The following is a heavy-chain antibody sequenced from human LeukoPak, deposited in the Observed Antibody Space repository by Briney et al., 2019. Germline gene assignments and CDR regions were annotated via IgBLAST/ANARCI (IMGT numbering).Heavy chain of an antibody. D-gene: IGHD3-10*01. V-gene: IGHV1-8*01. Sequence: ASVKVSCKASGYTFTSYDINWVRQATGHGLEWMGWMNPNSGNTGYAQKFQGRVTMTRNTSISTAYMELSSLRSEDTAVYYCARGIMVLGVIYDYCGQGTLVTVSS. J-gene: IGHJ4*02. CDR3: ARGIMVLGVIYDY. CDR1: GYTFTSYD. CDR2: MNPNSGNT.